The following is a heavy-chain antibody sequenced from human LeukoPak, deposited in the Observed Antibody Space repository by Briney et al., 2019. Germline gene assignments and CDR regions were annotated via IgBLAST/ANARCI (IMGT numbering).Heavy chain of an antibody. CDR1: GYSISSGYY. D-gene: IGHD3-10*01. J-gene: IGHJ4*02. CDR3: ARDSAMVRGFDY. CDR2: IYHSGST. Sequence: PSETLSRTCTVSGYSISSGYYWGWIRQPPGKGLEWIGSIYHSGSTYYNPSLKSRVTISVDTSKNQFSLKLSSVTAADTAVYYCARDSAMVRGFDYWGQGTLVTVSS. V-gene: IGHV4-38-2*02.